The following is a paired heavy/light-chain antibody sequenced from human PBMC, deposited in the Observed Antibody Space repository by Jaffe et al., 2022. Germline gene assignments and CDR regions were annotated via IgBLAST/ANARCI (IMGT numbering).Heavy chain of an antibody. CDR1: GYTFTAYT. D-gene: IGHD5-12*01. V-gene: IGHV7-4-1*01. CDR2: INTNTGNP. Sequence: QVQLVQSGSELKEPGASVKVSCRTSGYTFTAYTVNWVRQAPGQGLEWMGWINTNTGNPTYAQGFTGRFVFSLDASVTTAFLQIDSLQAEDTAVYYCVRDTWGGNDILDYWGQGALVAVSS. J-gene: IGHJ4*02. CDR3: VRDTWGGNDILDY.
Light chain of an antibody. CDR3: SSFTNRNTYV. CDR1: SSDVGGYNR. V-gene: IGLV2-14*01. Sequence: QSALTQPASVSGSPGQSVTISCTGTSSDVGGYNRVSWYQQHPGKAPKFMIYGVTNRPSGVSNRFSGSKSGNTASLTISGLQAEDEADYYCSSFTNRNTYVFGTGTKVTVL. J-gene: IGLJ1*01. CDR2: GVT.